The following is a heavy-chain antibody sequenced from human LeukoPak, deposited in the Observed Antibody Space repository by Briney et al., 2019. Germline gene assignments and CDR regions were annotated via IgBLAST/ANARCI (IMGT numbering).Heavy chain of an antibody. D-gene: IGHD6-13*01. CDR2: IFHSGST. Sequence: SETLSLTCTVSGGSISSGGYYWGWIRQPPGKGLEWIGSIFHSGSTYYNPSLKSRVTMSVDTSKNQFSLKLSSVTAADTAVYYCARDRGVIAAAGFGYWGQGTLITVSS. CDR3: ARDRGVIAAAGFGY. CDR1: GGSISSGGYY. J-gene: IGHJ4*02. V-gene: IGHV4-39*07.